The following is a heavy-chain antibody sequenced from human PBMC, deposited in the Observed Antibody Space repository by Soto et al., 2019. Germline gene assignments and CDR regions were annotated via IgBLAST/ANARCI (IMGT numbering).Heavy chain of an antibody. J-gene: IGHJ4*02. CDR2: XSGSGXST. D-gene: IGHD6-13*01. CDR3: AKSIAAAGTGY. V-gene: IGHV3-23*01. CDR1: GFTFGSYA. Sequence: GXSTRLSCASSGFTFGSYAISWVRQAPGKGLQWVSAXSGSGXSTYSAESVKGXFTNSSDXXKNTTYLKTNSLRAEDKDVYYCAKSIAAAGTGYWGEGTLVTVYS.